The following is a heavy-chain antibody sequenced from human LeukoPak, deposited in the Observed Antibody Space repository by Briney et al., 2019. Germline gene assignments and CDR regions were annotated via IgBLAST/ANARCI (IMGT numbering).Heavy chain of an antibody. J-gene: IGHJ2*01. D-gene: IGHD5-24*01. CDR1: GFTFGDYA. CDR2: IRNKAYGGTT. CDR3: TRDLSRWLQYKYWYFDL. V-gene: IGHV3-49*03. Sequence: GRSLRLSCTASGFTFGDYAMNWFRQAPGKGLEWVGFIRNKAYGGTTEYAASVKGRFTISRDDSKSMANLQMKSLKTEDTAVYYCTRDLSRWLQYKYWYFDLWGRGTLVTVSS.